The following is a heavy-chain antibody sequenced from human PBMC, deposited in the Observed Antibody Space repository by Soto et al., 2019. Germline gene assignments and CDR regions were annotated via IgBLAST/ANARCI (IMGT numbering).Heavy chain of an antibody. Sequence: QVQLVQSGAEVKKPGSSVKVSCKASGGTFSSYAISWVRQAPGQGLEWMGGIIPIFGTANYAQKLQGRVTISADESTSTAYMELSSLRSEDTAVYYCARRGDTMIPYYYGMDVWGQGTTVTVSS. CDR2: IIPIFGTA. V-gene: IGHV1-69*12. CDR3: ARRGDTMIPYYYGMDV. CDR1: GGTFSSYA. D-gene: IGHD3-22*01. J-gene: IGHJ6*02.